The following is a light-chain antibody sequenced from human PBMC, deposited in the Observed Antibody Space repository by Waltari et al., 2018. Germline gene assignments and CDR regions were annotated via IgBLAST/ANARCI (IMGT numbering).Light chain of an antibody. CDR3: CSYVGLGTYV. J-gene: IGLJ1*01. V-gene: IGLV2-23*02. Sequence: QSGLAQPASASGSPGQSITITCTGTSRDVGTYNLSPWYQQRPGKAPTLLIYEVTKRAPGTSDRFSASKSGNTASLSISGLQAQEDEADYYCCSYVGLGTYVFGTGTKVTV. CDR2: EVT. CDR1: SRDVGTYNL.